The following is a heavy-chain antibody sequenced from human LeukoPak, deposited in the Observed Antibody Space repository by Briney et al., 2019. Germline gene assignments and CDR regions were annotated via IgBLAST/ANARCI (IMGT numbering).Heavy chain of an antibody. J-gene: IGHJ4*02. CDR3: ARQRYGDYVWPPPFPYYFDY. Sequence: SETLSLTCTVSGGSISSSSYYWGWIRQPPGKGLEWIGSTISYSGSTYYNPSLKSRVTISVDTSKNQFSLKLSSVTAADTAVYYCARQRYGDYVWPPPFPYYFDYWGQGTLVTVSS. CDR1: GGSISSSSYY. V-gene: IGHV4-39*07. CDR2: ISYSGST. D-gene: IGHD4-17*01.